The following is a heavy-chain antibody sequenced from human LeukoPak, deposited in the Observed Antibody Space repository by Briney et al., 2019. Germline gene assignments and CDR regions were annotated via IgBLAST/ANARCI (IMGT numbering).Heavy chain of an antibody. CDR2: ISSSSSYT. V-gene: IGHV3-11*05. CDR1: GFTFSDYY. D-gene: IGHD3-10*01. CDR3: ARVPRITMVRGVIMAYYFDY. Sequence: PGGSLRLSCAASGFTFSDYYMSWIRQAPGKGLEWVSYISSSSSYTNYADSVKSRFTISRDNAKNSLYLQMNSLRAEDTAVYYCARVPRITMVRGVIMAYYFDYWGQGTLVTVSS. J-gene: IGHJ4*02.